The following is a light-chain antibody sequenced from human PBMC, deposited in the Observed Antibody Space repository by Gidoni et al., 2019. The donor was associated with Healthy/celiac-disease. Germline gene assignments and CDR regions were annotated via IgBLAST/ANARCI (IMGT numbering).Light chain of an antibody. CDR3: AAWDDSLSGLWV. V-gene: IGLV1-47*01. J-gene: IGLJ3*02. CDR2: RNN. Sequence: QSVLTQPPSASGTPGQRVTISCSGSSSNIGSNYVYWYQQLPGTAPKLLIYRNNQRPSGVHDRFSGSKSGTSASLAISGLRSEDEADYYCAAWDDSLSGLWVFGGGTKLTVL. CDR1: SSNIGSNY.